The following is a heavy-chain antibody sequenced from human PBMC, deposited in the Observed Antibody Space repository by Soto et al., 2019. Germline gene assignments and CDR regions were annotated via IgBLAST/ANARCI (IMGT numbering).Heavy chain of an antibody. V-gene: IGHV4-39*01. CDR1: GGSISSSSYY. CDR3: ARRITNPAGFAY. D-gene: IGHD1-20*01. J-gene: IGHJ4*02. Sequence: PSETLSLTCTVSGGSISSSSYYWGWIRQPPGKGLEWIGSIYYSGSTYYNPSLKSRVTISVDTSKNQFSLKLSSVTAADPAVCYCARRITNPAGFAYGGQGTLVTVSS. CDR2: IYYSGST.